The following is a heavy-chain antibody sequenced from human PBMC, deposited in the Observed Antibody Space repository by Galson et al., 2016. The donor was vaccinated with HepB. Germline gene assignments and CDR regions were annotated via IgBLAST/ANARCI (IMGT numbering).Heavy chain of an antibody. D-gene: IGHD6-13*01. CDR1: GYTFTTYA. J-gene: IGHJ6*02. CDR2: INAGNGNT. V-gene: IGHV1-3*01. CDR3: ARRLSIAAATLDV. Sequence: SVKVSCKASGYTFTTYALHWVRQAPGQRLEWMGWINAGNGNTKYSQKFQGRVTITRGTSASTAYMELSRLRSQDTAVYYCARRLSIAAATLDVWGQGTTVTVSS.